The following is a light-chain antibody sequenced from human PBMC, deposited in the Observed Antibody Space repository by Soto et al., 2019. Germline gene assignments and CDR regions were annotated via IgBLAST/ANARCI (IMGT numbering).Light chain of an antibody. J-gene: IGLJ1*01. CDR3: CSSAPESTYV. CDR1: SSDVGAYNS. V-gene: IGLV2-23*01. CDR2: KGT. Sequence: QSALAQPASVSGSPGQSITISCTGTSSDVGAYNSVSWYQQHPHKAPQVIIYKGTQRPSGVSNRFSGSTSGNAASLTISGLQADDEADYFCCSSAPESTYVFXSGTKVTVL.